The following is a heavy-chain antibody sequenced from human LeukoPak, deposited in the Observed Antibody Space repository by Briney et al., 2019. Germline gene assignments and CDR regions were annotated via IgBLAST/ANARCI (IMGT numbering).Heavy chain of an antibody. CDR3: AKRIAATGASPYYYGLDV. J-gene: IGHJ6*02. Sequence: GGSLRLSCAASGFTFSSYAMYWVRQPPGKGLEWVSSVTSGGAATFYSDSVKGRFTLSRDNSKNTLCLHMNSLRAEDTAVYYCAKRIAATGASPYYYGLDVWGQGTTVTVSS. CDR2: VTSGGAAT. CDR1: GFTFSSYA. D-gene: IGHD6-13*01. V-gene: IGHV3-23*01.